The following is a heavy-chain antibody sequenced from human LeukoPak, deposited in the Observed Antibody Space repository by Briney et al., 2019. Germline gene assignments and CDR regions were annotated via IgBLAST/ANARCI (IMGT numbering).Heavy chain of an antibody. J-gene: IGHJ6*02. CDR3: ARGGGLDV. Sequence: GGSLRLSCAASGFTFSNYWMNWVRQAPGKGLEWVANIKQDGSEKYYVDSVKGRFIISRDNAKNSLYLQMNSLRAEDTAVYYCARGGGLDVWGQGATVTVSS. CDR1: GFTFSNYW. CDR2: IKQDGSEK. V-gene: IGHV3-7*04.